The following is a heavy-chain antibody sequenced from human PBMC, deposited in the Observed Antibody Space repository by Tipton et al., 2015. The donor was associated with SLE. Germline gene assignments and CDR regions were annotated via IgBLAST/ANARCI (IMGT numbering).Heavy chain of an antibody. J-gene: IGHJ6*03. V-gene: IGHV4-31*03. CDR2: IFYGWST. CDR3: ASGERVRGVSYYSYYIAV. CDR1: GGSISSGGYY. D-gene: IGHD3-10*01. Sequence: TLSLTCTVSGGSISSGGYYWSWTRQHPGKGRGWIGYIFYGWSTYYNPSLKSRVTISVATSKNHFSLKLRSVTAADTAVYYCASGERVRGVSYYSYYIAVWGKGTTVTVSS.